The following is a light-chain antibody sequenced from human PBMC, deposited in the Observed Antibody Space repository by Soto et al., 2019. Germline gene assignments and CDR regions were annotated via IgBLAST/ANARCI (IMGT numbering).Light chain of an antibody. CDR2: DAS. Sequence: EIVLTQSAGTLSLSPGERATLSCRASQSVSSSYLAWYQQKPGQAPRLLIYDASNRATGIPARFSGSGSGTDFTLTISSLEPEDFAVYYCQQRSNWPLTFGPGTKVDIK. V-gene: IGKV3-11*01. CDR1: QSVSSSY. J-gene: IGKJ3*01. CDR3: QQRSNWPLT.